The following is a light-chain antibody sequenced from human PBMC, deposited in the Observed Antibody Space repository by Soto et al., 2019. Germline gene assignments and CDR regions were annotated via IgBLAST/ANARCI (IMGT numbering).Light chain of an antibody. CDR2: KAS. Sequence: DIQMTQSPSTLSASVGDRVTITCRASQSISSWLAWYQQKPGKAPKLLLYKASSLDSGVPSRFSGSGSGTEFTLTISSLQPDDFATYYCQQYNSYSPITFGQGTRLEIK. J-gene: IGKJ5*01. CDR1: QSISSW. CDR3: QQYNSYSPIT. V-gene: IGKV1-5*03.